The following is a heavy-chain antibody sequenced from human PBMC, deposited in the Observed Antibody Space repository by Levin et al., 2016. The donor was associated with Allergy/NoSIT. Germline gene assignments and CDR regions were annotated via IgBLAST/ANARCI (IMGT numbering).Heavy chain of an antibody. CDR3: ARDRRLGYPFDY. Sequence: WIRQPPGKGLEWVSYISSSGSTIYYADSVKGRFTISRDNAKNSLYLQMNSLRAEDTAVYYCARDRRLGYPFDYWGQGTLVTVSS. CDR2: ISSSGSTI. J-gene: IGHJ4*02. V-gene: IGHV3-11*01. D-gene: IGHD6-19*01.